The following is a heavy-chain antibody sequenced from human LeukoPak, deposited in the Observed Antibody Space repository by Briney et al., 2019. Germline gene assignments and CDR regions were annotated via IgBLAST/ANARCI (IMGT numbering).Heavy chain of an antibody. CDR1: GFSLSTSGAG. CDR3: AQSYDRSGYYYSRFDY. CDR2: IYWNDEK. Sequence: SGPTLVKPTQTLTLTCTFSGFSLSTSGAGVGWIRQPPGRALEWLALIYWNDEKPYSPSLKSRLTITKDTSKNQVVLTMANMDPVDTATYYCAQSYDRSGYYYSRFDYWGQGTLVTVSS. J-gene: IGHJ4*02. V-gene: IGHV2-5*01. D-gene: IGHD3-22*01.